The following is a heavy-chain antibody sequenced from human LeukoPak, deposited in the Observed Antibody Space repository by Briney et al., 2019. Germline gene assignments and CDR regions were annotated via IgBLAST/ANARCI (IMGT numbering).Heavy chain of an antibody. CDR3: ARQKTGYVNDY. CDR1: EFTFSTYS. J-gene: IGHJ4*02. CDR2: IDSSGSYI. Sequence: GGSLRLSCAASEFTFSTYSMNWVRQAPGKGLEWVSSIDSSGSYIYYADSVKGRFTISRDNAKNSLYLQMNSLRAEDTAVYYCARQKTGYVNDYWGQGTLVTVSA. D-gene: IGHD3-9*01. V-gene: IGHV3-21*01.